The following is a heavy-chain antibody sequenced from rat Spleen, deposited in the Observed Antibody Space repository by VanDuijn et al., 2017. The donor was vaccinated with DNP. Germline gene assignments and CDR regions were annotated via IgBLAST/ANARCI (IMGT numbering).Heavy chain of an antibody. CDR3: ARHGRITTVATYWFFDF. Sequence: EVQLQESGPGLVKPSQSLSLTCSVTAYSITSHYWGWIRKFPGNKMVYIGHISYSGSTHYNPSLKSRISITRDTSKNQFFLQLNSVTTEDTSTYYCARHGRITTVATYWFFDFWGPGTMVTVSS. CDR1: AYSITSHY. D-gene: IGHD1-3*01. CDR2: ISYSGST. J-gene: IGHJ1*01. V-gene: IGHV3-1*01.